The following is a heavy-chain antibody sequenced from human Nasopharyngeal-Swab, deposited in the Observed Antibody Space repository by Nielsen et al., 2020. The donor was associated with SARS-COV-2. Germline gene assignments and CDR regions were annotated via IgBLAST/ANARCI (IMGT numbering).Heavy chain of an antibody. Sequence: WIRQPPGKGLGGIGTNHYSGNRFYNPTLRSRLSISVDTSKNQFSMNLSTVTAADTAVYHCARDSYDFWSGYSTNYYYYMDVWGKGTTVTVSS. CDR3: ARDSYDFWSGYSTNYYYYMDV. V-gene: IGHV4-39*07. J-gene: IGHJ6*03. CDR2: NHYSGNR. D-gene: IGHD3-3*01.